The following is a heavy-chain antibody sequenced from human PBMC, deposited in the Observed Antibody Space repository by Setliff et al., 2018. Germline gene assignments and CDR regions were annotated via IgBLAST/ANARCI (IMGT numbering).Heavy chain of an antibody. J-gene: IGHJ3*02. D-gene: IGHD4-17*01. CDR2: ISTNNGKT. V-gene: IGHV1-18*01. CDR3: ARDYGASDGFDI. Sequence: GASVKVSCKASGYTFISYGISWLRQAPGQGFEWMGWISTNNGKTEYSQKVQGRVTMTTDRSTSTIYMELRSLRSDDTAMYYCARDYGASDGFDIWGQGTMVTVSS. CDR1: GYTFISYG.